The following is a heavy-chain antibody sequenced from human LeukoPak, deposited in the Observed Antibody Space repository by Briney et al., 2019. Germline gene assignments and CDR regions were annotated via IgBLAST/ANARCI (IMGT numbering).Heavy chain of an antibody. V-gene: IGHV3-23*01. CDR1: GFTFSSYA. D-gene: IGHD2-2*01. CDR2: ISGSGGST. J-gene: IGHJ4*02. Sequence: GGSLRLSCAASGFTFSSYAMSWFRQAAGKGLEWVSAISGSGGSTYYADSVKGRFTISRDNSKNTLYLQMNSLRAEDTAVYYCAKVLTLVVPALLDWGQGTLVTVSS. CDR3: AKVLTLVVPALLD.